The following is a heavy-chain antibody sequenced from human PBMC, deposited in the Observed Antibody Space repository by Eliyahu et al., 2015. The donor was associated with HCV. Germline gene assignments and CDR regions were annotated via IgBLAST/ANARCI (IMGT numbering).Heavy chain of an antibody. CDR3: TRDEGRGSGTYYITD. V-gene: IGHV3-49*04. CDR2: IRSKAYGGXT. D-gene: IGHD3-10*01. Sequence: EVQLVESGGGLVQPGRSLRLSCTGSGFTFGDYAXSWVGREVPGKGXEGVGFIRSKAYGGXTEYAASVKGRFTISRDDSKSIAYLQMNSLQTEDTAVFYCTRDEGRGSGTYYITDWGQGTLVTVSS. CDR1: GFTFGDYA. J-gene: IGHJ4*02.